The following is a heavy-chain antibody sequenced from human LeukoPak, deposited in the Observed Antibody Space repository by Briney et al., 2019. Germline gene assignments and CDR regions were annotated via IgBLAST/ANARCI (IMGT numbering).Heavy chain of an antibody. CDR1: GYTFTKYG. J-gene: IGHJ4*02. CDR2: ISTYNGNT. Sequence: VASVKVSCKASGYTFTKYGITWVRQAPGQGLEWMGWISTYNGNTNYAQKLQGRVTVTTDTSTSTAYMELRSLISDDAAVYYCARGDDYGDYWGLYWGQGTLVTVSS. V-gene: IGHV1-18*01. CDR3: ARGDDYGDYWGLY. D-gene: IGHD4-17*01.